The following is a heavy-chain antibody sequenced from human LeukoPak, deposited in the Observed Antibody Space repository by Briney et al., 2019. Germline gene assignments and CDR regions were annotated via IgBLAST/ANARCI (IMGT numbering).Heavy chain of an antibody. CDR2: ISSSGNTI. CDR1: GFIISDYY. V-gene: IGHV3-11*01. CDR3: ARVTFVSGMNY. Sequence: GGSLRLSCAASGFIISDYYMSWIRQAPGKGLEWVSYISSSGNTIYYADSVKGRFTISRDNAKNSLYLQMNSLRAEDTAVYYCARVTFVSGMNYWGQGTLVTVSS. J-gene: IGHJ4*02. D-gene: IGHD2-21*01.